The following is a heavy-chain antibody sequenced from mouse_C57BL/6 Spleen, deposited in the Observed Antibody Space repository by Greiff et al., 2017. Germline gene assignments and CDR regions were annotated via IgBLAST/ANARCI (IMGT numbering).Heavy chain of an antibody. CDR1: GYAFRRYW. J-gene: IGHJ1*03. CDR3: ARGDYWYFDV. V-gene: IGHV1-80*01. Sequence: VQLVESGAELVKPGASVKISCKASGYAFRRYWMNWVKQRPGKGLEWIGQIYPGDGDTNYNGKFKGKATLTADKSSSTAYMQLRSLTSEDSAVYFCARGDYWYFDVWGTGTTVTVSS. CDR2: IYPGDGDT.